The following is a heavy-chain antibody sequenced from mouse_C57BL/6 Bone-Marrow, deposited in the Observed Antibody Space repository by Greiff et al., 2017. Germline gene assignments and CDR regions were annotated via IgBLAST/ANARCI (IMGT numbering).Heavy chain of an antibody. Sequence: QVQLQQPGAELVKPGASVKMSCKASGYTFTSYWITWVKQRPGQGLEWIGDIYPGSGSTNSNEKFKSKATLTVDTSSSTAYMQLSSLTSEDSAVYYCARPYGTLYYYAMDYWGQGTSVTVSS. D-gene: IGHD1-1*01. CDR1: GYTFTSYW. CDR3: ARPYGTLYYYAMDY. CDR2: IYPGSGST. J-gene: IGHJ4*01. V-gene: IGHV1-55*01.